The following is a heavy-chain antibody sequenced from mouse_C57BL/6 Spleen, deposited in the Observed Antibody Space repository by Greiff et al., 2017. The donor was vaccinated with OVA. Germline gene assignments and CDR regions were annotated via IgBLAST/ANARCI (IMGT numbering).Heavy chain of an antibody. Sequence: QVQLQQPGAELVKPGASVKLSCKASGYTFTSYWMQWVKQRPGQGLEWIGEIDPSDSYTNYNQKFKGKATLTVDTSSSTAYMQLSSLTSEDSAVYYCARLYDGYYYFDYWGQGTTLTVSS. J-gene: IGHJ2*01. CDR3: ARLYDGYYYFDY. D-gene: IGHD2-3*01. V-gene: IGHV1-50*01. CDR1: GYTFTSYW. CDR2: IDPSDSYT.